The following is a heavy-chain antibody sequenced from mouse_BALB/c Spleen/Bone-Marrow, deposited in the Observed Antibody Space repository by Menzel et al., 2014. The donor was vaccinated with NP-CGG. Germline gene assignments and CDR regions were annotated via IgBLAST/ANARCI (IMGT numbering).Heavy chain of an antibody. V-gene: IGHV1-7*01. CDR2: IDPSTGYT. D-gene: IGHD2-3*01. Sequence: VQLQESGAELAKPRASVKMSCKASGYTFTNYWMHWVKRRPGQGLEWIGYIDPSTGYTEYNQKFKDKATLTADKSSSTAYMQLSSLTSEDSAVYYCARGGIYDGYSYWGQGTLVTVSA. CDR1: GYTFTNYW. CDR3: ARGGIYDGYSY. J-gene: IGHJ3*01.